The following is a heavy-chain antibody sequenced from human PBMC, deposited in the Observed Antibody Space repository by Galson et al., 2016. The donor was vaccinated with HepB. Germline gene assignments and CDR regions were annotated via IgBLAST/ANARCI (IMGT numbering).Heavy chain of an antibody. CDR3: AKDGGQQVVRWERLKKVYYYDAVEA. Sequence: SLRLSCAASGFTFSSYSMNWVRQAPGKGLEWVSYISSSGSTIYYADSVKGRFTISRDIAKNSLYLQMNSLSDEDTAMYYCAKDGGQQVVRWERLKKVYYYDAVEAWGQGTAVTVSS. CDR1: GFTFSSYS. J-gene: IGHJ6*02. V-gene: IGHV3-48*02. D-gene: IGHD6-13*01. CDR2: ISSSGSTI.